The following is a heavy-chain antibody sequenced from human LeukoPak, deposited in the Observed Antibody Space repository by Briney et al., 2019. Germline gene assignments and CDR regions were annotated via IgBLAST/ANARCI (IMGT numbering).Heavy chain of an antibody. J-gene: IGHJ4*02. CDR2: IYYSGST. V-gene: IGHV4-39*07. D-gene: IGHD4-23*01. Sequence: PSETLSLTCTVSGGSISSSSYYWGWIRQPPGKGLEWIGSIYYSGSTYYNPSLKSRVTISVDTSKNQFSLKLSSVTAADTAVYYCARDIYGGNSGLYGDNLGPGDESYFDYWGQGTLVTVSS. CDR1: GGSISSSSYY. CDR3: ARDIYGGNSGLYGDNLGPGDESYFDY.